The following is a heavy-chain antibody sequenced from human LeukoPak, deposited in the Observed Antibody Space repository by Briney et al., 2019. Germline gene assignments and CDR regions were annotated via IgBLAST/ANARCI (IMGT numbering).Heavy chain of an antibody. CDR2: IYYSGST. V-gene: IGHV4-39*01. D-gene: IGHD3-22*01. J-gene: IGHJ3*02. CDR1: GGSISSSSYY. CDR3: RCGQTLYYDSSGYPTDAFDI. Sequence: SETLSLTCTVSGGSISSSSYYWGWIRQPPGKGLEWIGSIYYSGSTYYNPSLKSRVTISVDTSKNQFSLKLSSVTAADTAVYYCRCGQTLYYDSSGYPTDAFDIWGQGTMVTVSS.